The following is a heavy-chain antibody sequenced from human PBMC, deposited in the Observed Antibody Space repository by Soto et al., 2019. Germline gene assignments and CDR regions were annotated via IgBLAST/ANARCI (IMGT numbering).Heavy chain of an antibody. V-gene: IGHV4-59*01. D-gene: IGHD3-10*01. CDR3: ARWFGEVRLWFGELLEGGMDV. Sequence: PSETLSLTCTVSGGSISSYYWSWIRQPPGKGLEWIGYIYYSGSTNYNPSLKSRVTISVDTSKNQFSLKLSSVTAADTAVYYCARWFGEVRLWFGELLEGGMDVWGQGTTVTVSS. CDR2: IYYSGST. CDR1: GGSISSYY. J-gene: IGHJ6*02.